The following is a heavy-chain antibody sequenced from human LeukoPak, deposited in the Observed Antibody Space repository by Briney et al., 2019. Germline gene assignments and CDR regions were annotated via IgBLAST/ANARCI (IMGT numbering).Heavy chain of an antibody. CDR1: GGSISSGSYY. CDR2: IYPSGTT. Sequence: SETLSLTCTVSGGSISSGSYYWSWIRQPAGKGLEWIGRIYPSGTTNYNPSLKSRVTISVDTSKNQFSLKLRSVTAADTAVYYCARGQEVVAENYFDYWGQGTPVTVSS. CDR3: ARGQEVVAENYFDY. V-gene: IGHV4-61*02. D-gene: IGHD5-12*01. J-gene: IGHJ4*02.